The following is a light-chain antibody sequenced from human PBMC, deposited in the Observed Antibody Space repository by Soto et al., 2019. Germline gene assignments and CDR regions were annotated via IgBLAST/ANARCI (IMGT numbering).Light chain of an antibody. CDR1: QTISSNY. V-gene: IGKV3-20*01. J-gene: IGKJ1*01. CDR2: GTS. Sequence: DIVLTQSPGTLSVSPGERATLSCRASQTISSNYLAWYQQKPGQPPSLLIYGTSSRATGIPDRFSGSGSGTDFTLTISRLEPEDSATYYCQQYVSWTFGQGTKVEIK. CDR3: QQYVSWT.